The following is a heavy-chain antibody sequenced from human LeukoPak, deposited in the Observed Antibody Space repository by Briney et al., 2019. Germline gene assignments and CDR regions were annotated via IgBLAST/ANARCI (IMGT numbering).Heavy chain of an antibody. Sequence: PSETLSLTCTVSGGSISNYYWSWIRQPPGKGLEWIGFIYYTGSTNYNPSLRGRVTMSVDTSKNQFSLKLSSVTAADTAVYYCARTYSLWGQGTLVTVSS. D-gene: IGHD5-18*01. V-gene: IGHV4-59*08. CDR2: IYYTGST. CDR3: ARTYSL. J-gene: IGHJ4*02. CDR1: GGSISNYY.